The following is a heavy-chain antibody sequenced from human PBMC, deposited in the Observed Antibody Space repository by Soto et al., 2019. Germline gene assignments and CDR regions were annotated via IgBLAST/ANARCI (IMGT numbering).Heavy chain of an antibody. J-gene: IGHJ6*02. CDR1: GYTFTGYY. Sequence: ASVKVSCKASGYTFTGYYMHWVRQAPGQGLEWMGWINPNSGGTNYAQKFQGWVTMTRDTSISTAYMELSRLRSDDTAVYYCARAHPSILAAAGPYYYYGMDVWGQGTTVTVS. D-gene: IGHD6-13*01. CDR2: INPNSGGT. CDR3: ARAHPSILAAAGPYYYYGMDV. V-gene: IGHV1-2*04.